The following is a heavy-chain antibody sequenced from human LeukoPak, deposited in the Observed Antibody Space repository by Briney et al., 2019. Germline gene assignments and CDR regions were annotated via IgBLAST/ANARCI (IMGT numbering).Heavy chain of an antibody. D-gene: IGHD3-10*01. Sequence: GGSLRLSCAASGFTFSSYSMNWVRQAPGKGLEWVSSISSRSTYIYHADSVKGRFTISRDNAKNSLYLQMNSLRAEDTAVYYCARDRSGSGSYYIPAFDIWGQGTMVTVSS. CDR3: ARDRSGSGSYYIPAFDI. CDR1: GFTFSSYS. CDR2: ISSRSTYI. J-gene: IGHJ3*02. V-gene: IGHV3-21*01.